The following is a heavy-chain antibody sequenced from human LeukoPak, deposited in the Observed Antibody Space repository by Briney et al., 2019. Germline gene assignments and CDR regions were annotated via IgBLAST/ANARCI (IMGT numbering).Heavy chain of an antibody. D-gene: IGHD2-21*02. CDR1: GFTLSSYS. J-gene: IGHJ4*01. CDR3: ARVSYCGGDCYSLQPAYYFDY. Sequence: GGSLRLSCAASGFTLSSYSMNWVRQAPGKGLEWVSSISSSSSYIYYADSVKGRFTISRDNAKNSLYLQMNSLRAEDTAVYYCARVSYCGGDCYSLQPAYYFDYWGQGTLVTVSS. V-gene: IGHV3-21*01. CDR2: ISSSSSYI.